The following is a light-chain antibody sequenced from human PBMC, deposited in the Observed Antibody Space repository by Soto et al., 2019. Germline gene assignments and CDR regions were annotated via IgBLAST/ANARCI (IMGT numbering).Light chain of an antibody. CDR2: DAS. CDR3: QQRSNWPPT. J-gene: IGKJ5*01. Sequence: EIVLTQSPATLSLSPGESATLXXRASQSVSSYLAWYQQKPGQAPRLXIYDASNRATGIPARFSGSGSGTDFTLTISSLEPEDFAVYYCQQRSNWPPTFGQGTRLEI. CDR1: QSVSSY. V-gene: IGKV3-11*01.